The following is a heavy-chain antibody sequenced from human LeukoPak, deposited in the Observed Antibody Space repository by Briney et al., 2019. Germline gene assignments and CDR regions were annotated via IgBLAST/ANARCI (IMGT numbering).Heavy chain of an antibody. V-gene: IGHV4-39*07. CDR2: IYYSGST. J-gene: IGHJ4*02. CDR3: ARELGGDSSGWYRGRYFDY. D-gene: IGHD6-19*01. CDR1: GGSISSSSYY. Sequence: PSETLSLTCTVSGGSISSSSYYWGWIRQPPGKGLEWIGSIYYSGSTYYNPSLKSRVTISVDTSKNQFSLKLSSVTAADTAVYYCARELGGDSSGWYRGRYFDYWGQGTLVTVSS.